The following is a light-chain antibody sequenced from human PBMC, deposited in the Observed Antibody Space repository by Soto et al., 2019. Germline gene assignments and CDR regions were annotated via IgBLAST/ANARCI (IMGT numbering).Light chain of an antibody. CDR1: SSDVGSYNY. CDR3: SSYTSSSTL. Sequence: QCALTQPASVSGSPGQSITISCTGTSSDVGSYNYVSWYQQHPGKAPKLMIYEVSDRPSGISSRFSGSKSGNTASLTISGLQTEDEADYYCSSYTSSSTLFGTGTKLTVL. V-gene: IGLV2-14*01. CDR2: EVS. J-gene: IGLJ1*01.